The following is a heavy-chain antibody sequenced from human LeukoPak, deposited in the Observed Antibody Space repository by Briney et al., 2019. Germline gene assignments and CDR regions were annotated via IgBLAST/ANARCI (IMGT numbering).Heavy chain of an antibody. Sequence: SETLSLSCIVSGASNNSFYWSWLRQPPGKGLEWIGYTHPSGNSNYRPSLKSQVTIYVDTYTNQFSLKLKSVTAADTAVYYCARDFALYSSSWYVDYWGQGTLVTVSS. CDR1: GASNNSFY. CDR2: THPSGNS. CDR3: ARDFALYSSSWYVDY. V-gene: IGHV4-4*08. D-gene: IGHD6-13*01. J-gene: IGHJ4*02.